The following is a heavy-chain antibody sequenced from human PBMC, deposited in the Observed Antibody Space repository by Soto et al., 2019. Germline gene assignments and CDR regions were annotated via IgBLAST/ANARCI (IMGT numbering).Heavy chain of an antibody. D-gene: IGHD6-19*01. CDR1: GFTFNNYG. Sequence: QVQLVESGGGVVQPGRSLTLSCAASGFTFNNYGMHWVRQAPGKGLEWVAMLSHDGTIAYYGDSVRGRFTVSRDESKNTHYLQMNSLRPEDTAVYYCARDRGSSGWFNWFDSWGQGTLVTVSS. CDR2: LSHDGTIA. V-gene: IGHV3-30*03. CDR3: ARDRGSSGWFNWFDS. J-gene: IGHJ5*01.